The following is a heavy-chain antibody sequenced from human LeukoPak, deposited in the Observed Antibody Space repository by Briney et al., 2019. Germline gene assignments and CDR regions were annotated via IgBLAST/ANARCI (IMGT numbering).Heavy chain of an antibody. CDR1: GFSFRTYW. CDR3: ARSGSSMEY. V-gene: IGHV3-7*01. Sequence: GGSLRLSCAASGFSFRTYWMSWVRQAPGKRLEWVANIKQDGSEKNYLDSVKGRFTISRDNAKNSLDLQMNSLRAEDTAVYYCARSGSSMEYWGQGTLVTVSS. D-gene: IGHD3-10*01. CDR2: IKQDGSEK. J-gene: IGHJ4*02.